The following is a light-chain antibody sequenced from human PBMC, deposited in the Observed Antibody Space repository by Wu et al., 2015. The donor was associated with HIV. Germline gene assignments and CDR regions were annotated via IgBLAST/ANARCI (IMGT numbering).Light chain of an antibody. CDR3: QQRSNWPLFT. CDR1: QSVSSN. V-gene: IGKV3-11*01. CDR2: DAS. J-gene: IGKJ5*01. Sequence: IVLTQSPAALSLSPGERATLFCRASQSVSSNLAWYVQKAGQAPRLLIYDASNRATGIPARFSGSGSGTDFTLTISSLEPEDFAVYYCQQRSNWPLFTFGQGTRLEIK.